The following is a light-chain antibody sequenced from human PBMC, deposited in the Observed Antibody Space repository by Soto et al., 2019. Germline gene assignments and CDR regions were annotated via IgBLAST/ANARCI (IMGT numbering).Light chain of an antibody. CDR3: QQLHGYPIT. V-gene: IGKV1-39*01. CDR2: AAS. CDR1: QRISTY. J-gene: IGKJ5*01. Sequence: DIQMTPSPSSLSASVGDRVTITCRASQRISTYLNWYQQKPGKAPKLLIYAASSLQSGVPSRFSGSGSGTEFTLAISSLQPEDFATYYCQQLHGYPITFGQGTRLEIK.